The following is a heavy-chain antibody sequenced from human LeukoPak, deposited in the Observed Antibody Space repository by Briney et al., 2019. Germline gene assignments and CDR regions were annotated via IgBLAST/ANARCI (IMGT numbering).Heavy chain of an antibody. CDR3: ARRKDIVLVPAALDF. CDR1: GYTFTDYF. CDR2: INTNSGST. V-gene: IGHV1-2*02. J-gene: IGHJ4*02. D-gene: IGHD2-2*01. Sequence: AASVKVSCKASGYTFTDYFMHWVRLAPGHGLEWMGWINTNSGSTDFAQEFQGRVTMTRETSISTVYMELRRLTSDDTAVYYCARRKDIVLVPAALDFWGQGTLVTVSS.